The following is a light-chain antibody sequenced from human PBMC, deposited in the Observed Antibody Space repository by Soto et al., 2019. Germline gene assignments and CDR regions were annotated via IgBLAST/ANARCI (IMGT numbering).Light chain of an antibody. J-gene: IGLJ2*01. CDR2: EVS. CDR3: SSYTSSSTRVV. Sequence: QSALTQPASVSGSPGQSITISCTGTSSDVGGYNYVSWYHQHPGKAPKLMIYEVSNRPSGVSNRFSDSKSGNTASLTISGLQAEDEADYYCSSYTSSSTRVVFGGGTKLTVL. V-gene: IGLV2-14*01. CDR1: SSDVGGYNY.